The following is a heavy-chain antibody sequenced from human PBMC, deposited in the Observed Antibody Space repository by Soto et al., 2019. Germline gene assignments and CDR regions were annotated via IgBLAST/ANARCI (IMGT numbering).Heavy chain of an antibody. CDR2: TFPIFGTA. J-gene: IGHJ6*02. Sequence: VQLGQSGAEGKKPGSSVKSSCKASGATFSSYATSWVRQAPGQGFEWMGGTFPIFGTANYAQKFQGRVTITADESTSTAYMELSSLRSEDTAVYYCARATSITMVRGVNYYGMDVWGQGTTVTVSS. V-gene: IGHV1-69*01. D-gene: IGHD3-10*01. CDR1: GATFSSYA. CDR3: ARATSITMVRGVNYYGMDV.